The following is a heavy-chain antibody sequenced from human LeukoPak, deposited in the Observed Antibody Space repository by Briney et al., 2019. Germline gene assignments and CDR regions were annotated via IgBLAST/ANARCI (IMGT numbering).Heavy chain of an antibody. CDR1: GGSFSGYY. Sequence: SETLSLTCAVYGGSFSGYYWSWIRQPPGKGLEWIGEINHSGSTNYNPSLKSRVTISVDTSKNQFSLKLSSVTAADTAVYYCARGYGSGSYVDYWGQGTLITVSS. D-gene: IGHD3-10*01. CDR3: ARGYGSGSYVDY. J-gene: IGHJ4*02. V-gene: IGHV4-34*01. CDR2: INHSGST.